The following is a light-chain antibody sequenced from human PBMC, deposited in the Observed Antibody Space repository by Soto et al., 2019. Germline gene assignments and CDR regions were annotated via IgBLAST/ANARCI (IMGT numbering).Light chain of an antibody. CDR3: SSYTSISALV. J-gene: IGLJ1*01. CDR1: SSDVGGYNS. V-gene: IGLV2-14*01. Sequence: QSVLTQPASVSGSPGQSITICCTGTSSDVGGYNSVSWYQQHPGKVPKIMIYDVSIRPSGVPDRFSGSKSGNTASLTIYGLQAEDEADYCCSSYTSISALVFGTGTKLTVL. CDR2: DVS.